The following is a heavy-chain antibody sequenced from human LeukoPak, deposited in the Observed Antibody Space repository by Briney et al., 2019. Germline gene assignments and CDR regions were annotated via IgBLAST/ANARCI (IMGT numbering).Heavy chain of an antibody. J-gene: IGHJ6*03. CDR3: ARGDRHYYYYYYMDV. CDR2: IIPIFGTA. Sequence: ASVKVSCKASGGTFSSYAISWVRQAPGQGLEWMGGIIPIFGTANYAQKFQGRVTITADESTSTAYMELSSLRSEVAAVYYCARGDRHYYYYYYMDVWGKGTTVTVSS. D-gene: IGHD1-14*01. CDR1: GGTFSSYA. V-gene: IGHV1-69*13.